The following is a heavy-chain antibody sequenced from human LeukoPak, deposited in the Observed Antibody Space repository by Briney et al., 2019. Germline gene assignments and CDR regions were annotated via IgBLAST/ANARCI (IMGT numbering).Heavy chain of an antibody. CDR2: IYYSGST. V-gene: IGHV4-39*02. D-gene: IGHD3-22*01. CDR1: GGSISSSSYY. J-gene: IGHJ4*02. Sequence: SETLSLTCTVSGGSISSSSYYWGWIRQPPGKGLEWIGSIYYSGSTYYNPSLKSRVTISVDTSKKQFSLKLSSVTAADTAVYYCARDYDSSGYWPGYWGQGTLVTVSS. CDR3: ARDYDSSGYWPGY.